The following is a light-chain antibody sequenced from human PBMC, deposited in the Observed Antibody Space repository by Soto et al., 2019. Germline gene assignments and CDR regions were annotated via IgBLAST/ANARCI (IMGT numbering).Light chain of an antibody. V-gene: IGLV2-14*01. CDR2: EVS. CDR3: TSYTITHIPVI. Sequence: QSALTQPASVSGSPGQSITISCTGTSNDIGGYNYVSWLQQHPGEAPKLIIYEVSNRPSGVSNRFSGSKSGNTASLTITGLQPEDEASYYCTSYTITHIPVIFCGGTKLTVL. CDR1: SNDIGGYNY. J-gene: IGLJ2*01.